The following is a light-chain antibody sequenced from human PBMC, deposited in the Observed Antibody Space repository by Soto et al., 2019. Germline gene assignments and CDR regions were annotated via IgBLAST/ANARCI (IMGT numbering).Light chain of an antibody. CDR1: QSVSIE. J-gene: IGKJ1*01. CDR3: QQYNKWPLT. V-gene: IGKV3-15*01. Sequence: EIVMTQSPATLSVSPGERATLSCRASQSVSIELAWYQQTPGQAPRLLIYGASTRATGIPVRFSGSASGTEFTLTISSLQSEDFTVYYCQQYNKWPLTFGQGTKVEIK. CDR2: GAS.